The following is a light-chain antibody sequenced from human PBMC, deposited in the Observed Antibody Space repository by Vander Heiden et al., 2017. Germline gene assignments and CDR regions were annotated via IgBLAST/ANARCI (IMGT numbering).Light chain of an antibody. Sequence: DIQFTQSPSPLSASVGDRVTITCRASQSIASFLDWYQQKPGKAPNLLIYDASTLQSGVPSRFTAIGSGTDFTLTISSLQPEDFATYYCQQSYTIPLTFGQGTKLEIK. CDR3: QQSYTIPLT. CDR1: QSIASF. J-gene: IGKJ2*01. V-gene: IGKV1-39*01. CDR2: DAS.